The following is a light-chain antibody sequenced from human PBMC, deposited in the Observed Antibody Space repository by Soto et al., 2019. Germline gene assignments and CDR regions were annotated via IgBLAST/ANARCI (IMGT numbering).Light chain of an antibody. Sequence: EIVLTQSPGTLSLSPGERATLSCRASQSVSSNSLAWYQQKPGQAPRLLMFDTSTRATGIPDRFSGSGSGTDFTLTISRLEPEDFAVYYCQQYDSSPLFGPGTKVDIK. CDR3: QQYDSSPL. J-gene: IGKJ3*01. CDR1: QSVSSNS. CDR2: DTS. V-gene: IGKV3-20*01.